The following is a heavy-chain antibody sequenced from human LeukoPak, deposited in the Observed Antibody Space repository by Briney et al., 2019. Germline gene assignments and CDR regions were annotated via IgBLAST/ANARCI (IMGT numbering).Heavy chain of an antibody. Sequence: ASVKVCCKASGGTFSNYAISWVRQAPGQGLEWMGGSIPIFGTANYAQKFQGRVTITADESTSTAYMELSSLRSEDTAVYYCARGGDILTEFDYWGQGTLVTAPS. CDR3: ARGGDILTEFDY. D-gene: IGHD3-9*01. CDR2: SIPIFGTA. J-gene: IGHJ4*02. CDR1: GGTFSNYA. V-gene: IGHV1-69*13.